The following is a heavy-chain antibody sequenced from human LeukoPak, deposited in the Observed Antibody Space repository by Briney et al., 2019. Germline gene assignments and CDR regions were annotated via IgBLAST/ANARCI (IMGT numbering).Heavy chain of an antibody. V-gene: IGHV1-8*01. Sequence: ASVKVSCEASGYTFTSYDINWVRQASGQGLEWMGWMNPNSGNTGYAQKFQGRVTMTRNTSISTAYMELSSLRSEDTAVYYCARVVPNWRVRRLGRYYYGMDVWGQGTTVTVSS. CDR3: ARVVPNWRVRRLGRYYYGMDV. CDR2: MNPNSGNT. J-gene: IGHJ6*02. D-gene: IGHD6-6*01. CDR1: GYTFTSYD.